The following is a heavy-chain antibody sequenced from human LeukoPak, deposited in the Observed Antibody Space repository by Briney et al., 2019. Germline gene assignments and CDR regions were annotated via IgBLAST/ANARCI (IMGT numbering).Heavy chain of an antibody. V-gene: IGHV7-4-1*04. D-gene: IGHD3-10*01. Sequence: GASVTVSCKASGGTFSSYAISWVRQAPGQGREGMGWINTKTANPTYAQDFTGRFVFSLDTSVSMAYLQISGLKAGDTAVYYCARVAGFGERGMDVWGQGTTVTVSS. CDR3: ARVAGFGERGMDV. CDR2: INTKTANP. CDR1: GGTFSSYA. J-gene: IGHJ6*01.